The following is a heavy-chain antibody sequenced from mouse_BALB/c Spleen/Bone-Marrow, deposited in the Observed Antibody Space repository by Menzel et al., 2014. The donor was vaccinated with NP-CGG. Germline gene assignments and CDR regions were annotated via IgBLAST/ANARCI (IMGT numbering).Heavy chain of an antibody. CDR3: ARALGDGYYYAMDY. J-gene: IGHJ4*01. CDR2: IYPSDSYT. CDR1: GYTFTSYW. V-gene: IGHV1-69*02. Sequence: QVQLQQPGAELARPGASVKLSCKASGYTFTSYWINWVKQRPGQGLEWIGNIYPSDSYTNYNQKFKDKATLTVDKSSSTAYIQLSSLTSEDSAVYYCARALGDGYYYAMDYWGQGTSVTVSS. D-gene: IGHD2-3*01.